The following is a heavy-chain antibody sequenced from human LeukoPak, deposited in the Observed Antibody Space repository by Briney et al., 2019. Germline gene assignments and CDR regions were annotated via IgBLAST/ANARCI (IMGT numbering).Heavy chain of an antibody. CDR1: GYSFTTYE. Sequence: ASVKVSCKASGYSFTTYEIYWVRQAPGQGLEWMGWINPNSGGTNYAQKFQGRVTMTRDTSISTAYMELSRLRSDDTAVYYCARDMEAYYYDSSGYYSWGQGTLVTVSS. CDR2: INPNSGGT. J-gene: IGHJ4*02. CDR3: ARDMEAYYYDSSGYYS. V-gene: IGHV1-2*02. D-gene: IGHD3-22*01.